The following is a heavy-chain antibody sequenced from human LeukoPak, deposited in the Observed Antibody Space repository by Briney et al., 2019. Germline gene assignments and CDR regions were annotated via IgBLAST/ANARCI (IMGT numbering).Heavy chain of an antibody. D-gene: IGHD3-9*01. CDR2: IYYTMST. CDR1: GDSISSGTYY. J-gene: IGHJ4*02. Sequence: SETLSLTCAVSGDSISSGTYYWGWVRQPPGKGLEWIGTIYYTMSTYYNPSLKSRVTISVDTSKNQFSLKLRSVTAADTAVYYCARHRIIRDIVTGDYFDYWGQGTLVSVSS. CDR3: ARHRIIRDIVTGDYFDY. V-gene: IGHV4-39*01.